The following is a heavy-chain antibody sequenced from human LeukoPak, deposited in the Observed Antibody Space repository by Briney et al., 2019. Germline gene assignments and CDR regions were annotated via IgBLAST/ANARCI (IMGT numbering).Heavy chain of an antibody. CDR1: GFTFSSYG. J-gene: IGHJ4*02. V-gene: IGHV3-30*18. D-gene: IGHD5-18*01. CDR3: AKDRGYSHGFDY. Sequence: GGSLGLSCAASGFTFSSYGMHWVRQAPGKGLEWVAAISYDGRNKEYVDSVKGRFTISRDNSKNTLYLQMNSLRAEDTAVYNCAKDRGYSHGFDYWGQGTLVTVSS. CDR2: ISYDGRNK.